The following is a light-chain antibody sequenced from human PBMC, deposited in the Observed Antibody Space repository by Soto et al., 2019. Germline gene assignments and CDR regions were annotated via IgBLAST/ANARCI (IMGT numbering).Light chain of an antibody. CDR1: SSDVGGYNY. CDR2: EVS. Sequence: QSVLTQPASVSGSPGQSITISCTGTSSDVGGYNYVSWYQQHPGKAPKLMIYEVSNRPSGVSNRFSGSKSGNTASLTISGLQAEDEADYYCSSYTSSSTLCVFGGGTKLTVL. V-gene: IGLV2-14*01. CDR3: SSYTSSSTLCV. J-gene: IGLJ3*02.